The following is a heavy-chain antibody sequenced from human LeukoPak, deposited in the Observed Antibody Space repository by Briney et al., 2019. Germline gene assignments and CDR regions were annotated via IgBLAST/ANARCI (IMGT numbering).Heavy chain of an antibody. CDR3: ARDHGSSWYGADY. D-gene: IGHD6-13*01. V-gene: IGHV4-59*11. CDR2: IYYSGST. J-gene: IGHJ4*02. CDR1: GGSISSHY. Sequence: SETLSLTCTVSGGSISSHYWSWIRQPPGKGLEWIGYIYYSGSTNYNPSLKSRVTISVDTSKNQFSLKLSSVTAADTAVYYCARDHGSSWYGADYWGQGTLVTVSS.